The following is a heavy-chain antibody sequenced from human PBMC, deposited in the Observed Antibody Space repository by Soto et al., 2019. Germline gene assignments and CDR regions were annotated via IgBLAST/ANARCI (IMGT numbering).Heavy chain of an antibody. D-gene: IGHD5-12*01. V-gene: IGHV4-31*03. CDR3: ASYSGYEGPFDY. J-gene: IGHJ4*02. CDR1: GGSISSGGYY. Sequence: QVQLQESGPGLVKPSQTLSLTCTVSGGSISSGGYYWSWIRQHPGKGLEWIGYIYYSGSTYYNPSLKSRVTIPVDASKNQFSVKRSSVTAAETAVYYCASYSGYEGPFDYWGQGTLVTVSS. CDR2: IYYSGST.